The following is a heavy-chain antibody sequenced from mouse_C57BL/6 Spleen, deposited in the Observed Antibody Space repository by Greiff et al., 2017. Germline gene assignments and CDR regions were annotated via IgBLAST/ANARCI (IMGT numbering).Heavy chain of an antibody. CDR3: TREADYYAMDY. CDR1: GFTFSSYA. J-gene: IGHJ4*01. D-gene: IGHD3-2*02. V-gene: IGHV5-9-1*02. Sequence: VVESGEGLVTPGGSLKLSCAASGFTFSSYAMSRVRQTPEKRLEWVAYISSGGDYIYYADTVKGRFTISRDNARNTLYLQMSSLKSEDTAMYYCTREADYYAMDYWGQGTSVTVSS. CDR2: ISSGGDYI.